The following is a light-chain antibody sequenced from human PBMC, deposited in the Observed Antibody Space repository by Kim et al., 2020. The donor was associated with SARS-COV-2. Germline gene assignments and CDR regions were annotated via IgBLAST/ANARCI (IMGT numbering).Light chain of an antibody. Sequence: QSALTQPASVSGSPGQSITISCTGTSSDVGGYNYVSWYQQHPGKAPKLMIYEVSNRPSGVSNRFSGSKSGNTVSLTISGLQAEDEADYYCSSYTSSSPWVFGGGTQLTVL. CDR2: EVS. J-gene: IGLJ3*02. V-gene: IGLV2-14*01. CDR1: SSDVGGYNY. CDR3: SSYTSSSPWV.